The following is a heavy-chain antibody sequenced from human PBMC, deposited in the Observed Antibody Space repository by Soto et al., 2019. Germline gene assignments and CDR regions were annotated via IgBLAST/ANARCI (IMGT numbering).Heavy chain of an antibody. V-gene: IGHV3-11*05. Sequence: QVQLVESGGGLVKPGGSLRVSCAASGVTFSDYYMNWIRQAPGKGLEWVSHISSSSRYTNYADSVRGRFTISRDNAKNSLYLQMNSLRAEDTAVYYCARSSSSWSFDYWGQGTLVTVSS. CDR2: ISSSSRYT. CDR3: ARSSSSWSFDY. J-gene: IGHJ4*02. CDR1: GVTFSDYY. D-gene: IGHD6-13*01.